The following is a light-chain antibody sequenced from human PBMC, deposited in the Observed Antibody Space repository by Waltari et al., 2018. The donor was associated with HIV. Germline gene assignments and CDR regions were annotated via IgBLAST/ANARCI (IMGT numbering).Light chain of an antibody. V-gene: IGLV2-8*01. CDR2: EVS. Sequence: QSALTQPPSASGSPGQLVAISCTGTSSDVGDYKYVSWYQQRPGKAPKLLLYEVSQRPSGVPDRFSGSKSGNTASLTVSGLQAEDEGDYYCSSYVASNSLIFGGGTKLTVL. CDR3: SSYVASNSLI. CDR1: SSDVGDYKY. J-gene: IGLJ2*01.